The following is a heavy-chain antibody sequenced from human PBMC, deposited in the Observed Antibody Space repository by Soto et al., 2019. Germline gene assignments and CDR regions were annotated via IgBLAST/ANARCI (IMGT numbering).Heavy chain of an antibody. CDR2: IYHSGST. Sequence: QVQLQESGPGLVKPSGTLSLTCAVSGGSISSSNWWSWVRQPPGKGLEWIGEIYHSGSTNYNPSLKSRVTISVDKPKNQFSLKLSSGTAADTAVYYCARGRSASCYGRPCGFDPWGQGTLVTVSS. J-gene: IGHJ5*02. V-gene: IGHV4-4*02. CDR1: GGSISSSNW. CDR3: ARGRSASCYGRPCGFDP. D-gene: IGHD2-2*01.